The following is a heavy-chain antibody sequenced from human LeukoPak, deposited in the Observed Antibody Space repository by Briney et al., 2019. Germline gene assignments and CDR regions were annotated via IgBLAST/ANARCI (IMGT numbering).Heavy chain of an antibody. V-gene: IGHV5-51*01. CDR1: GYSFTSYW. CDR2: IYPGDSDT. CDR3: ARRRVPQTYYYDSSGYASAFDI. J-gene: IGHJ3*02. D-gene: IGHD3-22*01. Sequence: NLGESLKISCKGSGYSFTSYWVGWVRQMPGKGLEWMGIIYPGDSDTRYSPSFQGQVTISADKSISTAYLQWSSLKASDIAMYYCARRRVPQTYYYDSSGYASAFDIWGQGTMVTVSS.